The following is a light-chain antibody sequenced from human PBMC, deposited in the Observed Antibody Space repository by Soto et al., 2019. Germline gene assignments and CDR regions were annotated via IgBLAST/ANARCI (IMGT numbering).Light chain of an antibody. J-gene: IGKJ1*01. Sequence: DIQMTQSPSTLPASVGDRVTITCLASQGISSYLAWYQQKPGKAPKLLIYAASTLQSGVPSRFSGSGSGTDFTLTISCLQSEDFATYYCQQYYSYPRTLGQGTKVDIK. CDR2: AAS. CDR1: QGISSY. CDR3: QQYYSYPRT. V-gene: IGKV1-9*01.